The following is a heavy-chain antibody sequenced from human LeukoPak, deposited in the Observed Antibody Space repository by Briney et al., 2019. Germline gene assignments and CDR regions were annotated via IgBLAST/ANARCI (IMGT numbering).Heavy chain of an antibody. V-gene: IGHV3-23*01. J-gene: IGHJ4*02. D-gene: IGHD2-2*02. CDR3: ARHLATSGSYPLDY. Sequence: SGGSLRLSCAASGFTFINYAMSWVRQAPGRGLEWVSVICGNAACTLYADSVKGRFIISRDNSRNTMYLYLQMNSLRAEDTAVYYCARHLATSGSYPLDYWGQGTPVTVSS. CDR2: ICGNAACT. CDR1: GFTFINYA.